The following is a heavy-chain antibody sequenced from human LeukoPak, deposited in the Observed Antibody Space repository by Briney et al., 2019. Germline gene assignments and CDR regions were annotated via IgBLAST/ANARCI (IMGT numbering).Heavy chain of an antibody. D-gene: IGHD3-10*02. V-gene: IGHV4-59*08. CDR1: GGSITSHY. CDR2: IYSSGTT. J-gene: IGHJ6*03. CDR3: SRHVPSYYYVDV. Sequence: SETLSLTRTVSGGSITSHYWSWIRQPPGKGLEWIGYIYSSGTTNYNPSLKSRVTISVDTSKNQFSMKLSSATAADTAVYYCSRHVPSYYYVDVWGKGTTVTVSS.